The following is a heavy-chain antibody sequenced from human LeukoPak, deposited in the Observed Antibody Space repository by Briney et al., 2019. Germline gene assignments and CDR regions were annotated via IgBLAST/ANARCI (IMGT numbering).Heavy chain of an antibody. Sequence: PSETLSLTCTVSGGSISSSSYYWGWIRQPPGKGLEWIGSIYYSGSTYYNPSLKSRVTISVDTSKNQFSLKLSSVTAADTAVYYCARDVGSGYGSGSYGYWGQGTLVTVSS. CDR1: GGSISSSSYY. CDR2: IYYSGST. V-gene: IGHV4-39*02. CDR3: ARDVGSGYGSGSYGY. D-gene: IGHD3-10*01. J-gene: IGHJ4*02.